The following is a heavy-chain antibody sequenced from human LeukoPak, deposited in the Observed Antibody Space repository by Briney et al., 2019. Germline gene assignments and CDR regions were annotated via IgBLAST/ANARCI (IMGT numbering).Heavy chain of an antibody. J-gene: IGHJ4*02. V-gene: IGHV3-21*01. CDR2: ISSSSSYI. D-gene: IGHD5-18*01. Sequence: GGSLRLSCAASGFTFSSYSMNWVRQAPGKGLEWVSSISSSSSYIYYADSVKGRFTISRDNAKNSLYLQMNSLRAEDTAVYYCARDRGGGIPRIQLWNDYWGQGTLVTVSS. CDR1: GFTFSSYS. CDR3: ARDRGGGIPRIQLWNDY.